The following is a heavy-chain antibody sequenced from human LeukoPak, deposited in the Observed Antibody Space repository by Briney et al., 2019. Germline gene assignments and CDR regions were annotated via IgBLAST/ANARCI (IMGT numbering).Heavy chain of an antibody. CDR2: FHPEDGET. Sequence: ASVKVSCKVSGYTLTELSMHWVRQAPGKGLEWMGGFHPEDGETIYAQKFQGRVTMTEDTSTDTAYMELSSLRSEDTAVYYCATINWNDGPFDYWGQGTLVTVSS. V-gene: IGHV1-24*01. CDR1: GYTLTELS. J-gene: IGHJ4*02. D-gene: IGHD1-20*01. CDR3: ATINWNDGPFDY.